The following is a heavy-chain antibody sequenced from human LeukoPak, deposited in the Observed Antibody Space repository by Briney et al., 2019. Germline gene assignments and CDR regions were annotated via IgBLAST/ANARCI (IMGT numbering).Heavy chain of an antibody. CDR1: GGTISSYH. J-gene: IGHJ6*02. CDR3: ARDAGSSSVWDV. D-gene: IGHD6-13*01. V-gene: IGHV4-59*01. CDR2: IYYSGST. Sequence: SSETLSLTCTVSGGTISSYHWSWLRQPPGKGLEWIGYIYYSGSTNYNPSLKSRVTISVDTSKNQFSLKLSSVTAADTAVYYCARDAGSSSVWDVWGQGTTVTVSS.